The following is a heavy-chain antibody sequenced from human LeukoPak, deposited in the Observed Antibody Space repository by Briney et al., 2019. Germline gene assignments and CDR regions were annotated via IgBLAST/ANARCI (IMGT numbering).Heavy chain of an antibody. CDR1: GFTFSSYS. Sequence: PGGSLRLSCAASGFTFSSYSMNWVRQAPGKGLEWVSSISSSSSYIYYADSVKGRFTISRDNAKSSLYLQMNSLRAEDTAVYYCARVSQLVAAFDIWGQGTMVTVSS. CDR3: ARVSQLVAAFDI. J-gene: IGHJ3*02. CDR2: ISSSSSYI. D-gene: IGHD6-6*01. V-gene: IGHV3-21*01.